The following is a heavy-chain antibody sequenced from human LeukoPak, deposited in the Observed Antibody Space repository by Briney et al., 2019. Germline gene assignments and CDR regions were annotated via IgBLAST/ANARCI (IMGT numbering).Heavy chain of an antibody. CDR2: ISSSSSYI. CDR3: ARVGVRGVIIPEYFQH. V-gene: IGHV3-21*01. D-gene: IGHD3-10*01. Sequence: PGGSLRLSCAASGFTFSSYSMNWVRQAPGKGLEWVSSISSSSSYIYYADSVKGRFTISRDNAKNSLYLQMNSLRAEDTAVYYCARVGVRGVIIPEYFQHWGQGTLVTVSS. CDR1: GFTFSSYS. J-gene: IGHJ1*01.